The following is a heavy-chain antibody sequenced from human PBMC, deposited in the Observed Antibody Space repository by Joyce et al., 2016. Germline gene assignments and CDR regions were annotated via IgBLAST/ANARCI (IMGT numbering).Heavy chain of an antibody. J-gene: IGHJ6*03. CDR1: GFTFNNYG. V-gene: IGHV3-23*01. D-gene: IGHD4-11*01. CDR2: MSDIGGST. Sequence: EVQLLESGGGLVQPGGSLTLSCAASGFTFNNYGLTWVRQAPGKGLGWVSSMSDIGGSTYYADSVRDRFTISRDNSKNTLFLQMTSLTAEDTAVYYCAKDRPYSTYYYFYYMDVWGKGTTVTVSS. CDR3: AKDRPYSTYYYFYYMDV.